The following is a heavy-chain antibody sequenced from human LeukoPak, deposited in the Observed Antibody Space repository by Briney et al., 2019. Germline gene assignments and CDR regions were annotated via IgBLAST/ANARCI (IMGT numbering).Heavy chain of an antibody. CDR3: ARDTPYYYDSSGFDAFDI. J-gene: IGHJ3*02. V-gene: IGHV3-23*01. Sequence: QPGGSLRLSCAASGFTFSSYAMSWVRQAPGKGLEWVSAISGSGGSTYYADSVKGRFTISRDNSKNTLYLQMNSLRAEDTAVYYCARDTPYYYDSSGFDAFDIWGQGTMVTVSS. CDR2: ISGSGGST. CDR1: GFTFSSYA. D-gene: IGHD3-22*01.